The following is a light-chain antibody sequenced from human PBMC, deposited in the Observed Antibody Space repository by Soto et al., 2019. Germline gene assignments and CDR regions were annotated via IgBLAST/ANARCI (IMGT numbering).Light chain of an antibody. CDR2: GAS. CDR1: QSVCSN. J-gene: IGKJ4*01. CDR3: QQYNIWPPLT. V-gene: IGKV3-15*01. Sequence: EIVMTQSPATLSVSPGERATLSCRASQSVCSNLAWYQKKPGQAPRLLIYGASTRATGIPARFSGSGSGTEFTLTISSLQSEDFAVYYCQQYNIWPPLTFGGGNKVEIK.